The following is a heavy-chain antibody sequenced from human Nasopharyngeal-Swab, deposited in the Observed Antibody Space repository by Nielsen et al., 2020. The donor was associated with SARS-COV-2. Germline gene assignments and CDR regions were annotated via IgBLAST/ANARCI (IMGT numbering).Heavy chain of an antibody. V-gene: IGHV3-23*01. Sequence: DRQPPGKGLEWVSAISGSGGSTYYADSVKGRFTISRDNSKNTLYLQMNSLRAEDTAVYYCARAKVVVVAASDYWGQGTLVTVSS. J-gene: IGHJ4*02. CDR3: ARAKVVVVAASDY. D-gene: IGHD2-15*01. CDR2: ISGSGGST.